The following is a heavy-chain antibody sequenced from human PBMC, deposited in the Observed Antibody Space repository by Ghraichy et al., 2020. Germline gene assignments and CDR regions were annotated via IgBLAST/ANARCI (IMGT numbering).Heavy chain of an antibody. D-gene: IGHD3-22*01. CDR2: IDHTGNT. CDR3: ARGDDNYDSRGIFDS. V-gene: IGHV4-59*11. Sequence: SQTLSLTCSVSGASITTHYWNWIRQPPGKPLEWIGYIDHTGNTNYNPSLKSRLTMSVDTSKNQFSLRLKSVTAADTAFYYCARGDDNYDSRGIFDSWGQGSLATVSS. J-gene: IGHJ4*02. CDR1: GASITTHY.